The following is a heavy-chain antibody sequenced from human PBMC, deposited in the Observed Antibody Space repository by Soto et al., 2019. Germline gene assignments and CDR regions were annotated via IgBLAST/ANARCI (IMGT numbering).Heavy chain of an antibody. CDR1: GGSISSSSYY. D-gene: IGHD3-22*01. J-gene: IGHJ4*02. CDR3: ARAWDYDSSGYYWGGLYYFDY. CDR2: IYYSGST. Sequence: QLQLQESGPGLVKPSETLSLTCTVSGGSISSSSYYWGWIRQPPGKGLEWIGSIYYSGSTYYNPSLKSRVTISVDTSKNQFSLKLSSVTAADTAVYYCARAWDYDSSGYYWGGLYYFDYWGQGTLVTVSS. V-gene: IGHV4-39*01.